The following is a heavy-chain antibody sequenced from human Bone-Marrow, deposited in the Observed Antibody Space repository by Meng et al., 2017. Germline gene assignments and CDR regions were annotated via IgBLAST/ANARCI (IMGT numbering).Heavy chain of an antibody. CDR3: ARDRCSGGSCPYGMDV. CDR1: GGSISSYY. V-gene: IGHV4-4*07. D-gene: IGHD2-15*01. Sequence: SETLSLTCTVSGGSISSYYWSWIRQPAGKGLEWIGRIYTSGSTNYNPSLKSRVTMSVDTSKNQFSLKLSSVTAADTAVYYCARDRCSGGSCPYGMDVWGQGNTVNGAS. CDR2: IYTSGST. J-gene: IGHJ6*02.